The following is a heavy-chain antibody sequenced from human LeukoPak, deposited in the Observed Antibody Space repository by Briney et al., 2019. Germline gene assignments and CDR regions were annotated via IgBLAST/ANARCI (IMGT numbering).Heavy chain of an antibody. D-gene: IGHD5-12*01. CDR1: NGSPNTYY. J-gene: IGHJ4*02. V-gene: IGHV4-59*08. CDR2: KSYSGST. Sequence: SETLSLTCTVSNGSPNTYYASWIRQPPGKGLGWIGYKSYSGSTNYDPSLNRRLTISEDSSKPQYSLTLSSVPGGDTAVYYCARGGYTGSSFNYWGQGTMVGVSS. CDR3: ARGGYTGSSFNY.